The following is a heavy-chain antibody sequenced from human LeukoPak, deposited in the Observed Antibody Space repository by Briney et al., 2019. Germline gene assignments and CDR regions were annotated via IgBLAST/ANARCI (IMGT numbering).Heavy chain of an antibody. CDR3: ATDAGHWFDP. CDR2: IWYDGNNK. V-gene: IGHV3-33*01. Sequence: GGSLRLSCAASGFTFGSNDMHWVRQAPGKGLEWVAVIWYDGNNKYYADSVKGRFTISRDNSKNTLFLQMNSLRAEDTAVYYCATDAGHWFDPWGQGTLVTVSS. CDR1: GFTFGSND. J-gene: IGHJ5*02.